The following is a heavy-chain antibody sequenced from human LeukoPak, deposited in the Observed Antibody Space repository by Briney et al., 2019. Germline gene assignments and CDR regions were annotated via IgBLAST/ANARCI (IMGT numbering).Heavy chain of an antibody. V-gene: IGHV4-30-2*01. CDR1: GGSISSGGYS. CDR2: IYHSGST. Sequence: PSETLSLTCAVAGGSISSGGYSWSWIRQPPGKGLEWIGYIYHSGSTYYNPSLKSRVTISVDRSKNQFYLKLSSVTAADTAVYYCARGGYCSSTSCYLGYFDYWGQGTLVTVSS. J-gene: IGHJ4*02. D-gene: IGHD2-2*01. CDR3: ARGGYCSSTSCYLGYFDY.